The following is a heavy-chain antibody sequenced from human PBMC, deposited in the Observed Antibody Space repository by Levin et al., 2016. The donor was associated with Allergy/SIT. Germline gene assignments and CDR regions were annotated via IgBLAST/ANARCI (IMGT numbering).Heavy chain of an antibody. V-gene: IGHV4-31*02. CDR3: ARERAPVVQGLIITQYYGIAV. D-gene: IGHD3-10*01. Sequence: WIRQPPGKGLEWIGYIHYSGSTYYNPSLKSRVTISVDTSKNQFSLKLNSVTAADTAVYYCARERAPVVQGLIITQYYGIAVWGQGTTVTVSS. CDR2: IHYSGST. J-gene: IGHJ6*02.